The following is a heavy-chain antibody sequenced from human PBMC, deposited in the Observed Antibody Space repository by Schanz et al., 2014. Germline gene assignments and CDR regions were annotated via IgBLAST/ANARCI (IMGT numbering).Heavy chain of an antibody. V-gene: IGHV4-31*03. J-gene: IGHJ4*02. CDR1: GDSISSGGYY. CDR2: ISYSGST. Sequence: QVQLQESGPGLVKPSQTLSLTCTVSGDSISSGGYYWSWIRQHPGKGLEWIGHISYSGSTYYNPSYKSRVTTSVDPSKNQFSRKRSSVTAADTAVYYCARQFYDILTGYWFPYYFDYWGQGTLVTVSS. D-gene: IGHD3-9*01. CDR3: ARQFYDILTGYWFPYYFDY.